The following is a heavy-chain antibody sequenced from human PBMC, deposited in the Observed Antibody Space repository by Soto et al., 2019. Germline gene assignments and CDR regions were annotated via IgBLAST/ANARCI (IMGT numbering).Heavy chain of an antibody. CDR3: ARGPLTSFGTGPYDS. D-gene: IGHD1-1*01. Sequence: QVQLVESGGGVVQPGRSLRLSCVASGFTFNKYGMNWVRQAPGKGLEWVAVIWFDGSNTFYADSVKGRFTISRDDSRKMLFLQMNSLSVEDSAIYNCARGPLTSFGTGPYDSWGQGTLVTVSS. V-gene: IGHV3-33*01. J-gene: IGHJ4*02. CDR2: IWFDGSNT. CDR1: GFTFNKYG.